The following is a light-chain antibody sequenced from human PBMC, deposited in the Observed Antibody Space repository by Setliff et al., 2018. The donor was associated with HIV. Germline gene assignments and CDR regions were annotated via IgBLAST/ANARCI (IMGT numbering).Light chain of an antibody. CDR2: DVT. CDR1: SSDVGAYNY. V-gene: IGLV2-11*01. J-gene: IGLJ1*01. CDR3: CSYAGSYTYI. Sequence: QSALTQPRSVSGSPGQSVTFSCTGSSSDVGAYNYVSWYQQHLGKAPKLMIYDVTKRPSGVPDRFSGSKSGNTASLTISGLQAEDEADYYCCSYAGSYTYIFGSGTKVTVL.